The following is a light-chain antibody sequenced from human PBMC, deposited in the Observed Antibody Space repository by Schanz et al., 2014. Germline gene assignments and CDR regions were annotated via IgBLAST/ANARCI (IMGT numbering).Light chain of an antibody. CDR1: SGHSSYA. CDR3: QTWGPGIRV. Sequence: QLVLTQSPSASASLGASVKLTCTLSSGHSSYAIAWHQQQPEKGPRYLMKLNSDGSHSKGDGIPDRFSGSSSGAERYLTISSLRSEDEADYYCQTWGPGIRVFGGGTKLTVL. CDR2: LNSDGSH. J-gene: IGLJ3*02. V-gene: IGLV4-69*01.